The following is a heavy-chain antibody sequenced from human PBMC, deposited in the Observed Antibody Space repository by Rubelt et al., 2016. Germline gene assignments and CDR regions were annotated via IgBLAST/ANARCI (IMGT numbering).Heavy chain of an antibody. CDR2: INHSGST. CDR3: ARGRRGSSSWLGRDYYGMDV. D-gene: IGHD6-13*01. V-gene: IGHV4-34*01. Sequence: QVQLQQWGAGLLKPSETLSLTCAVYGGSFSGYYWSWIRQPPGKGLEWIGEINHSGSTNYNPSLKSRVTIPVDTSKNHVSLKLSSVTAADTAVYYGARGRRGSSSWLGRDYYGMDVWGQGTTVTVSS. CDR1: GGSFSGYY. J-gene: IGHJ6*02.